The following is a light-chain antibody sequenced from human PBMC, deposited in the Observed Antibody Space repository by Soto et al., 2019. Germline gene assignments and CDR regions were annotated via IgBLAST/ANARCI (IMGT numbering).Light chain of an antibody. CDR2: AAS. CDR3: QLYGRSPIRYT. CDR1: QSVASHY. V-gene: IGKV3-20*01. J-gene: IGKJ2*01. Sequence: ESVLTQSPGTLYLSPGERATLSCRASQSVASHYLAWYLQTPGQAPGLLIYAASTRATGIPDRFSGSGSGTDFTLTISRLEPEDLAMYYCQLYGRSPIRYTFGQGTKLDIK.